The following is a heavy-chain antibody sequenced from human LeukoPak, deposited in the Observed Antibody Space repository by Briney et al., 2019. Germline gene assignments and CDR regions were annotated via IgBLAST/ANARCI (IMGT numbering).Heavy chain of an antibody. CDR3: AKDHIASSSGWYY. D-gene: IGHD6-19*01. V-gene: IGHV3-23*01. CDR1: GFTFSSYA. CDR2: ISGSGGST. Sequence: PGGSLRLSCAASGFTFSSYAMSWVRQAPGKGLEWVSAISGSGGSTYYADSVKGRFTISRGNSKNTLYLQMNSLRAEDTAVYYCAKDHIASSSGWYYWGQGTLVTVSS. J-gene: IGHJ4*02.